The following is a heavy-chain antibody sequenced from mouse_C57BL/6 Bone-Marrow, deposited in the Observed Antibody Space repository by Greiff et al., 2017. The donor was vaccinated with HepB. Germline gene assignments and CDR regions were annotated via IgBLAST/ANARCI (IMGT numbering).Heavy chain of an antibody. J-gene: IGHJ3*01. V-gene: IGHV5-9-1*02. CDR1: GFTFSSYA. CDR2: ISSGGDYI. D-gene: IGHD1-1*01. CDR3: TSPFYYGSGAY. Sequence: EVMLVESGEGLVKPGGSLKLSCAASGFTFSSYAMSWVRQTPEKRLEWVAYISSGGDYIYYADTVKGRFTISRDNARNTLYLQMSSLKSEDTAMYYCTSPFYYGSGAYWGQGTLVTVSA.